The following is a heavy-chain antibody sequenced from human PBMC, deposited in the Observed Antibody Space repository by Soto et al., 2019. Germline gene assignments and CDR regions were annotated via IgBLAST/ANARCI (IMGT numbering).Heavy chain of an antibody. V-gene: IGHV3-48*03. Sequence: PGGSLRLSCAASGFSFSDYEMNWVRQSPGKGLEWVSYISSSSRTIYYADSVKGRFTISRDNAKNSVYLQMNSLRAEDTAVYYCAREESFVDYWGQGTLVTVPQ. CDR2: ISSSSRTI. CDR3: AREESFVDY. D-gene: IGHD1-26*01. CDR1: GFSFSDYE. J-gene: IGHJ4*02.